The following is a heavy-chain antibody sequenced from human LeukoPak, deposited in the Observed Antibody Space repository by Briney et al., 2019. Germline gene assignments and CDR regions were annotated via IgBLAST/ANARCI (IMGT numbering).Heavy chain of an antibody. J-gene: IGHJ4*02. CDR3: ARSREKLKSSSFGY. V-gene: IGHV4-61*01. CDR1: GGSISSSSYY. CDR2: IYYSGST. D-gene: IGHD6-13*01. Sequence: SETLSLTCTVSGGSISSSSYYWSWIRQPPGKGLEWIGYIYYSGSTNYNPSLKSRVTISVDTSKNQFSLKLSSVTAADTAVYYCARSREKLKSSSFGYWGQGTLVTVSS.